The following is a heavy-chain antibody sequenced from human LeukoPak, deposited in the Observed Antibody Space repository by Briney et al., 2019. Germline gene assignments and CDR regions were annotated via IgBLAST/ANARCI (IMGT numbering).Heavy chain of an antibody. Sequence: PGRSLRLSCAASGFTFDDYAMNWVRQAPGKGLEWVSSISSSSSYIYYADSVKGRFTISRDNAKNSLYLQMDSLRAEDTAVYYCARDQHNYYDSSGYSTWGQGTLVTVSS. V-gene: IGHV3-21*01. J-gene: IGHJ5*02. CDR2: ISSSSSYI. CDR1: GFTFDDYA. D-gene: IGHD3-22*01. CDR3: ARDQHNYYDSSGYST.